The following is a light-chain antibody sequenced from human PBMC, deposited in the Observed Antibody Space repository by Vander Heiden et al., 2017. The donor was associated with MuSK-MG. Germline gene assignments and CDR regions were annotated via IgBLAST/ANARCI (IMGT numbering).Light chain of an antibody. J-gene: IGKJ4*01. CDR2: KVT. CDR1: RSLVYSGGNTY. CDR3: KQGKHWPRT. V-gene: IGKV2-30*01. Sequence: DVEIAQSLLSLPATLGQPASICCRCRRSLVYSGGNTYCNWFQQRPGQSPRRLIYKVTSRDSGVPDRFGGSGAGTDLTLKISRVEAEDVGVYYWKQGKHWPRTFGGGTKVEIK.